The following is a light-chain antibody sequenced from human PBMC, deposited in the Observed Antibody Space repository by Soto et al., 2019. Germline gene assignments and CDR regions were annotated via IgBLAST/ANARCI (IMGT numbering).Light chain of an antibody. CDR1: RDIGKF. Sequence: DLQMTQSPSSLSASVGDRVTITCQASRDIGKFLNWFQEKPGKAPKLLIYDASNLQTGVASRFSGRGSGTDFTFTITNLQPEDFATYYCQRYDSLPPTFGQGTRLEIK. CDR2: DAS. J-gene: IGKJ5*01. V-gene: IGKV1-33*01. CDR3: QRYDSLPPT.